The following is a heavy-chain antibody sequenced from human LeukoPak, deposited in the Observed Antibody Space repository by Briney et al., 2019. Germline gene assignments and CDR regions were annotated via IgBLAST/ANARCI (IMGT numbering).Heavy chain of an antibody. CDR3: ARAGSGYSFDY. CDR1: GGSVSTYY. CDR2: VSHSGNT. Sequence: SETLSLTCTVSGGSVSTYYWSWIRQPPGKELEWIGYVSHSGNTNCNPSLKSRVTMTLDTSKNHFSLRLSSVNTADTAVYYCARAGSGYSFDYWGQGSLVTVSS. J-gene: IGHJ4*02. V-gene: IGHV4-59*02. D-gene: IGHD5-12*01.